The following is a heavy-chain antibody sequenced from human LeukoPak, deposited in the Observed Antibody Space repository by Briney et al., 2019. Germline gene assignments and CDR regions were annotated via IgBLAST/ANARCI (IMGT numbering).Heavy chain of an antibody. D-gene: IGHD2-2*01. CDR2: IYYSGST. V-gene: IGHV4-59*08. J-gene: IGHJ3*02. CDR3: ATGAYAGYCSSTSCGDAFDI. CDR1: GGSISSYY. Sequence: PSETLSLTCTVSGGSISSYYWSWIRQPPGKGLEWIGYIYYSGSTNYNPSLKSRVTISVDTSKNQFSLKLSSVTAADTAVYYCATGAYAGYCSSTSCGDAFDIWGQGTMVTVSS.